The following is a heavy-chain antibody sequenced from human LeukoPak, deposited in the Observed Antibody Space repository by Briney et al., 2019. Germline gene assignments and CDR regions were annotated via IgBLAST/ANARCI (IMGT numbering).Heavy chain of an antibody. CDR1: GGTFSSYA. CDR2: IIPIFGTA. J-gene: IGHJ5*02. V-gene: IGHV1-69*13. D-gene: IGHD3-3*01. CDR3: ASSDFWSGSSWFDP. Sequence: ASVKVSCKASGGTFSSYAISWVRQAPGQGLEWMGGIIPIFGTANYAQKFQGRVTITADESTSTAYMELSSLRSEDTAVYYCASSDFWSGSSWFDPWGQGTLVTVSS.